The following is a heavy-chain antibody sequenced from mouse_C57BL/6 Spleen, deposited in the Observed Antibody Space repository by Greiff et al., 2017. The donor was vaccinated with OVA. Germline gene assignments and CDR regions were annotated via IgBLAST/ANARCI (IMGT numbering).Heavy chain of an antibody. CDR1: GYAFTNYL. J-gene: IGHJ4*01. CDR2: INPGSGGT. CDR3: VRRGITTVVAAMDY. Sequence: QVQLQQSGAELVRPGTSVKVSCKASGYAFTNYLIEWVKQRPGQGLEWIGVINPGSGGTNYNEKFKGKATLTADKSSSTAYMKLSSLTSEDSAVYFCVRRGITTVVAAMDYWGQGTSVTVSS. V-gene: IGHV1-54*01. D-gene: IGHD1-1*01.